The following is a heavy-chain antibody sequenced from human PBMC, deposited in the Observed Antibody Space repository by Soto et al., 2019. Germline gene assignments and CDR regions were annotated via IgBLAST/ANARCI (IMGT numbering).Heavy chain of an antibody. Sequence: QVQLLQSGSEVQKPGSSVKVSCRASGGSLSSYPVTWVRQAPGQGLEWMGRIIPIVGLTNYAQKFQGRVTSTADKSTSTAYMELSSLRSDDTAVYYCARPTGGHDAGGNYMDVWGKGTTVIVSS. D-gene: IGHD2-8*02. CDR1: GGSLSSYP. V-gene: IGHV1-69*02. J-gene: IGHJ6*03. CDR2: IIPIVGLT. CDR3: ARPTGGHDAGGNYMDV.